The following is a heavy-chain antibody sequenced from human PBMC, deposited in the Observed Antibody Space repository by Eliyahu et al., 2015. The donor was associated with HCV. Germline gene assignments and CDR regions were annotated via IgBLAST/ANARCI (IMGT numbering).Heavy chain of an antibody. CDR1: GFTFSSYW. Sequence: EVQLVESGGGLVQPGGSLRLSCAASGFTFSSYWMHWVRQAPGKGLVWVSRINSDGSSTNYADSVKGRFTISRDNAKNTLYLQMNSLRAEDTAVYFCARSHYYASRSYAFDIWGQGTMVTVSS. V-gene: IGHV3-74*01. CDR3: ARSHYYASRSYAFDI. CDR2: INSDGSST. D-gene: IGHD3-10*01. J-gene: IGHJ3*02.